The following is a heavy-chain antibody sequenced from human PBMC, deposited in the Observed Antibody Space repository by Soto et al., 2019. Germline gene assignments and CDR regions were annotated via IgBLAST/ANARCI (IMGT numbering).Heavy chain of an antibody. D-gene: IGHD2-15*01. V-gene: IGHV1-18*01. CDR3: ARDNDCSGGSCNDAFDI. J-gene: IGHJ3*02. CDR1: GSTFTSYG. Sequence: ASLKVYCNTAGSTFTSYGISCGRHTPGQGLEWMGWISAYNGNTNYAQKLQGRVTMTTDTSTSTAYMELRSLRSDDTAVYYCARDNDCSGGSCNDAFDIWGQGTMVTVSS. CDR2: ISAYNGNT.